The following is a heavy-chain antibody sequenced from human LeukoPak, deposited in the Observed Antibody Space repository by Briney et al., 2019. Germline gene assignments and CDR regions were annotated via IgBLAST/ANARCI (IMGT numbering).Heavy chain of an antibody. V-gene: IGHV3-11*06. J-gene: IGHJ6*02. D-gene: IGHD2-2*02. CDR3: ARDRYNYYGMDV. CDR2: ISSSSSYT. Sequence: PGGSLRLSCAASGFTFSDYYMSWISQAPGKGLEWVSYISSSSSYTNYADSVKGRFTISRDNAKNSLYLQMNSLRAEDTAVYYCARDRYNYYGMDVWGQGTTVTVSS. CDR1: GFTFSDYY.